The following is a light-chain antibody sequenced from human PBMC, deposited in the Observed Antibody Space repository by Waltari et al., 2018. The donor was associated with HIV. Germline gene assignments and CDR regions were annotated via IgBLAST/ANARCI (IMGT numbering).Light chain of an antibody. CDR3: ATWDDSLNGVL. CDR2: RDS. V-gene: IGLV1-47*01. J-gene: IGLJ2*01. Sequence: QSVLTQPPSASEIPGQRVTIPCTGGNSNVGSNYVSWYQQVPGTAPKLLVYRDSQRQSGVPDRFTGSKSGTSASLAISGLRSEDEADYYCATWDDSLNGVLFGGGTKLTVL. CDR1: NSNVGSNY.